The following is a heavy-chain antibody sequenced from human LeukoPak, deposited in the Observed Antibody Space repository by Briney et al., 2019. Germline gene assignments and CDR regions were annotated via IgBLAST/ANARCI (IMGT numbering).Heavy chain of an antibody. CDR1: GFTFNSYW. CDR2: INSDGSST. V-gene: IGHV3-74*01. CDR3: AREQANSYYDFWSGQNSLLDY. J-gene: IGHJ4*02. Sequence: GGSLRLSCAASGFTFNSYWMHWVRQAPGKGLVWVSRINSDGSSTSYADSVKGRFTITRDNAKNTLYLQMNSLRAEDTAVYYCAREQANSYYDFWSGQNSLLDYWGQGTLVTVSS. D-gene: IGHD3-3*01.